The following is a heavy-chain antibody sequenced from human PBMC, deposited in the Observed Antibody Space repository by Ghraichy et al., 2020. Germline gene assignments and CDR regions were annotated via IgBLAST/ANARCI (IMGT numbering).Heavy chain of an antibody. CDR3: ALRALGEFPFDS. J-gene: IGHJ4*02. Sequence: SETLSLTCTVSGDSISSRNFYWGWVRQPPGKGLEWIGSFYSSGTTYYIPSLRSRATISVDTSSNQFSLRLTSVTAADPAVYYCALRALGEFPFDSWGQGTLVTVSS. CDR2: FYSSGTT. V-gene: IGHV4-39*01. D-gene: IGHD3-16*01. CDR1: GDSISSRNFY.